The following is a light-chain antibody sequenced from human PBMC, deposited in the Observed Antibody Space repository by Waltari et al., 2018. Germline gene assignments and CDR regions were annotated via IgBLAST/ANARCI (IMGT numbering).Light chain of an antibody. CDR3: QQYDNYGT. CDR2: KAS. CDR1: QSITNW. J-gene: IGKJ1*01. V-gene: IGKV1-5*03. Sequence: DIQMTQSPSTLSASVGDRVTITCRASQSITNWLAWYQQKPGKAPKLLIYKASNLESGVPSRCSGSVAGTEFTLTISSLQPDYFATYYCQQYDNYGTFGQGTKVEIK.